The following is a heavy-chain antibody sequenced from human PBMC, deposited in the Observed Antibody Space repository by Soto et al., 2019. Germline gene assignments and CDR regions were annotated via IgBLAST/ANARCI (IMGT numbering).Heavy chain of an antibody. D-gene: IGHD2-21*02. CDR3: AKVTEPQLYWYFDL. Sequence: EVQLLESGGGLGQPGGSLRLSCAASGFTFSSYAMTWVRQAPGKGLEWVSTISGSGGSTYYADSVKGRFTISRDTSKNTLYLLMNSLRVEDTAVYYCAKVTEPQLYWYFDLWGRGTLVIVSS. V-gene: IGHV3-23*01. CDR2: ISGSGGST. J-gene: IGHJ2*01. CDR1: GFTFSSYA.